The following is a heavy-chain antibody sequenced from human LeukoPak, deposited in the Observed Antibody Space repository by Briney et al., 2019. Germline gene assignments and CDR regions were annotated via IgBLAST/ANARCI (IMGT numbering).Heavy chain of an antibody. Sequence: GGSLRLSCAISGLTSICNSMNWVRQAPGKGLEWVSTISCRGDNIYYADSFKGRFTTSRDIAKSSLYLQMTSLRADDTAVYYCSRDSALAAFNYWGQGTLVTVSS. CDR2: ISCRGDNI. D-gene: IGHD6-19*01. V-gene: IGHV3-21*04. CDR1: GLTSICNS. CDR3: SRDSALAAFNY. J-gene: IGHJ4*02.